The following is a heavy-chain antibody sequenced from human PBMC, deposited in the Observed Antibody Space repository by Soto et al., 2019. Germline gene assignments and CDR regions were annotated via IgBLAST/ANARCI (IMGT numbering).Heavy chain of an antibody. CDR2: IIPIFGTA. CDR3: ATVNVDKATAGGY. CDR1: GGTFSSYA. Sequence: VQLVQSGAEVKKPGSSVKVSCKASGGTFSSYAISWVRQAPGQGLEWMGGIIPIFGTANYARKFQGRVTITADDSASTDYMELSSLRSEDTAVYYCATVNVDKATAGGYWGQGTLVTVSS. V-gene: IGHV1-69*01. J-gene: IGHJ4*02. D-gene: IGHD5-18*01.